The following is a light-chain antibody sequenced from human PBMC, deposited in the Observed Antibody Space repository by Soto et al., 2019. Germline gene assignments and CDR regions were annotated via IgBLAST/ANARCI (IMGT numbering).Light chain of an antibody. V-gene: IGLV3-25*03. CDR3: QSADSSGTVV. CDR1: ALPNLF. Sequence: SYELTQPPSVSVSPGQTARITCSGDALPNLFAYWYQQKPGQAPVLVIYNDSERPSGIPERFSGSSSGTTVTLTISGVQAEDEADYYCQSADSSGTVVFGGGTKLTVL. J-gene: IGLJ2*01. CDR2: NDS.